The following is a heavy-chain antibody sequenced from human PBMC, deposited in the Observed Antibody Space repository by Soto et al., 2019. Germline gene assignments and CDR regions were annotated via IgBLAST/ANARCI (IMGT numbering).Heavy chain of an antibody. D-gene: IGHD6-6*01. V-gene: IGHV6-1*01. CDR1: GDSGSSNSAA. Sequence: SQTLSLTCAISGDSGSSNSAAWNWIRQTPSRGLEWLGRTYYRSQWYNDYAVSVKSRITINPDTSKNQFSLQLNSVTPEDTAVYYCARAAEYSSSSGFDYWGQGTLVTVSS. J-gene: IGHJ4*02. CDR2: TYYRSQWYN. CDR3: ARAAEYSSSSGFDY.